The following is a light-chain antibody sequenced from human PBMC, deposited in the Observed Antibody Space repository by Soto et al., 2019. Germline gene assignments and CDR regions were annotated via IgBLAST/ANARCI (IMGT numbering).Light chain of an antibody. J-gene: IGLJ1*01. CDR3: TLWDDSLNGRYV. CDR1: SSNIGSYT. CDR2: SNN. Sequence: QSVLTRPPSASGTPGQRVTISCSGSSSNIGSYTVNWYQQLPGTAPKLLIYSNNQRPSGVPDRFSGSKSGTSASLAISGLSPEDEAAYHCTLWDDSLNGRYVFGSGTKLTVL. V-gene: IGLV1-44*01.